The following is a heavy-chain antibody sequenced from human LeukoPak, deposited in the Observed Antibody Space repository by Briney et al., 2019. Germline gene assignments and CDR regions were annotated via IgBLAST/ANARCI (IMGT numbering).Heavy chain of an antibody. D-gene: IGHD5/OR15-5a*01. Sequence: ASVKVSCKASGYTFTNHGFSWVRQAPGQGLEWMGWISAYKGNTNYVQKFQGRVTMTTDTSTSTAYMELRSLRSDDTAVYYCARAALVSTADYSGQATLVTVSS. CDR3: ARAALVSTADY. CDR1: GYTFTNHG. V-gene: IGHV1-18*01. J-gene: IGHJ4*01. CDR2: ISAYKGNT.